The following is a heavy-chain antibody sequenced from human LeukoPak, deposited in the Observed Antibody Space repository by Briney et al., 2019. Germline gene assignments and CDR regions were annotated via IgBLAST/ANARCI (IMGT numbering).Heavy chain of an antibody. V-gene: IGHV3-49*04. J-gene: IGHJ6*03. CDR2: IRSKDFGGTT. CDR1: GFPFVDYA. D-gene: IGHD5-18*01. CDR3: SRETIQVWSRYYYFYMSV. Sequence: GGSLRLSCTTSGFPFVDYAMSWVRQAPGKGLEWVAFIRSKDFGGTTNYAASVKGRFTISRDDSKSIAYLQMNSLKTEDTAVYYCSRETIQVWSRYYYFYMSVWGESTTVTLSS.